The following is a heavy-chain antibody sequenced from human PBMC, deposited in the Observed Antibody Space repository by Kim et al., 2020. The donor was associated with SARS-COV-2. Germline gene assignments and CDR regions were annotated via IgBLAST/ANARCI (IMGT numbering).Heavy chain of an antibody. V-gene: IGHV3-30*04. CDR3: ARSPTMTTVTTYSYFYL. CDR1: GFTFSSYA. J-gene: IGHJ2*01. CDR2: ITYDGSNK. D-gene: IGHD4-17*01. Sequence: GGSLRLSCAASGFTFSSYAMHWVRQAPGKGLEWVAVITYDGSNKYYADSVKGRFTISRDNSKNTLYLQMNSLRVEDTAVYYCARSPTMTTVTTYSYFYLWGRGTLVTVSS.